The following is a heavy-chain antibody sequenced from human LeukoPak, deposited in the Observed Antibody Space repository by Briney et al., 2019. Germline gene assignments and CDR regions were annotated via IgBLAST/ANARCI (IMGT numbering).Heavy chain of an antibody. CDR3: ASVPGGNSLVAGYYGMDV. V-gene: IGHV1-69*13. J-gene: IGHJ6*02. D-gene: IGHD4-23*01. CDR2: IIPIFGTA. CDR1: GGTFSSYA. Sequence: ASVKVSCTASGGTFSSYAISWVRQAPGQGLEWMGGIIPIFGTANYAQKFQGRVTITADESTGTAYMELSSLRSEDTAVYYCASVPGGNSLVAGYYGMDVWGQGTTVTVSS.